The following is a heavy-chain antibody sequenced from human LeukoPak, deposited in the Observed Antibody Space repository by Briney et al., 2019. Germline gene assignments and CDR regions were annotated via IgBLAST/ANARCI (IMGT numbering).Heavy chain of an antibody. Sequence: GGSLRLSCAASGFTFSSYAMSWVRQAPGKGLEWVSAISGSGGSTYYADSVKGRFTISRDNSKNTLYLQMNSLRAEDTAVYYCAKERITMIVVVIKTGGSFDYWGQGTLVTVSS. V-gene: IGHV3-23*01. D-gene: IGHD3-22*01. CDR1: GFTFSSYA. CDR3: AKERITMIVVVIKTGGSFDY. CDR2: ISGSGGST. J-gene: IGHJ4*02.